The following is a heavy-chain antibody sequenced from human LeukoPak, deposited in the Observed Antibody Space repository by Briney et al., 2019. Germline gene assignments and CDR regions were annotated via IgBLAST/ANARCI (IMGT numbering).Heavy chain of an antibody. CDR1: GYTFTSYY. CDR2: INPSGGST. CDR3: ATILQGGYCSSTSCYEDY. D-gene: IGHD2-2*01. V-gene: IGHV1-46*01. Sequence: ASVKVSCKASGYTFTSYYMHWVRQAPGQGLEWMGIINPSGGSTSYAQKFQGRVTMTRDMSTSTVYMELSSLRSEDTAVYYCATILQGGYCSSTSCYEDYWGQGTLVTVSS. J-gene: IGHJ4*02.